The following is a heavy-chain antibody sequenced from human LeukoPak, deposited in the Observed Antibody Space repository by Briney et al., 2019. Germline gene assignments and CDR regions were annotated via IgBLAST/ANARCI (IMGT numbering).Heavy chain of an antibody. CDR1: GFTVSSNY. Sequence: QPGGSLRLSCAASGFTVSSNYMSWVRQAPGKGLEWVSVIYSGGSTYYADSVKGRFTISRDNSKNTLYLQMNSLRAEDTAVYYCARVYSSLWAPSFDYWGQGALVTVSS. V-gene: IGHV3-66*01. D-gene: IGHD3-22*01. CDR2: IYSGGST. J-gene: IGHJ4*02. CDR3: ARVYSSLWAPSFDY.